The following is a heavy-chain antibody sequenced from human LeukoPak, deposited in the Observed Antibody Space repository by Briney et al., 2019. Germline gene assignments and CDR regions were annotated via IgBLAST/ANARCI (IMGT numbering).Heavy chain of an antibody. Sequence: SETLSLTCTVSGGSISSSSYYWGWIRQPPGKGLEWIGSIYYSGSTYYNPSLKSRVTISVDTSKNQFSLKLSSVTAADTAVYYCARNIGGRWFDPWGQGTLVTVSS. V-gene: IGHV4-39*07. CDR3: ARNIGGRWFDP. CDR2: IYYSGST. J-gene: IGHJ5*02. D-gene: IGHD2/OR15-2a*01. CDR1: GGSISSSSYY.